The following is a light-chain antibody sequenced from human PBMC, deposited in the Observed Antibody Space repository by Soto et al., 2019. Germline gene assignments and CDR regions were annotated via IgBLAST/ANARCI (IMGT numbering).Light chain of an antibody. Sequence: DIQMTQSPATLSASVGDRVTITCRASQTISSWLAWYQQKPGKAPKLLIYAASTLESGVSSRFSGRGSGTEFTLTINSLQPEDFATYYCQHYKSYLRTFGQGTKVDIK. V-gene: IGKV1-5*01. J-gene: IGKJ1*01. CDR3: QHYKSYLRT. CDR1: QTISSW. CDR2: AAS.